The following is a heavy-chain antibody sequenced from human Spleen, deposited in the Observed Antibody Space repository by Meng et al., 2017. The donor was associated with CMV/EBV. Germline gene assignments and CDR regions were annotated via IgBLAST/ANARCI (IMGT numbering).Heavy chain of an antibody. V-gene: IGHV3-66*02. CDR3: ARGGYCSSTSCNGDY. CDR1: GFTVISNY. Sequence: GESLKISCAASGFTVISNYMSWVRQAPGKGLECVSVIYSGGGTYYADSVKGRFTISRDNSKNTLYLQMNSLRAEDTAVYYCARGGYCSSTSCNGDYWGQGTLVTVSS. D-gene: IGHD2-2*01. J-gene: IGHJ4*02. CDR2: IYSGGGT.